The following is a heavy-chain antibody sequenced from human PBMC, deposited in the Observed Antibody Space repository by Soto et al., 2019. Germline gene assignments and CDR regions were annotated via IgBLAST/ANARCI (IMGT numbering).Heavy chain of an antibody. CDR2: INPSGGST. J-gene: IGHJ5*02. D-gene: IGHD6-6*01. CDR3: AREGDEYSSSSWFDP. V-gene: IGHV1-46*01. CDR1: GYTFTSYY. Sequence: ASVKVSCKASGYTFTSYYTHWVRQAPGQGLEWMGIINPSGGSTSYAQKFQGRVTMTRDTSTSTVYMELSSLRSEDTAVYYCAREGDEYSSSSWFDPWGQGTLVTVSS.